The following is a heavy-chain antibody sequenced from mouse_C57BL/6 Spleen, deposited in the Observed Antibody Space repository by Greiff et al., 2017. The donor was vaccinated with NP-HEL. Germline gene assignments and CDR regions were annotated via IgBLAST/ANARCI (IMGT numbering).Heavy chain of an antibody. D-gene: IGHD2-3*01. J-gene: IGHJ2*01. CDR2: IDPSDSYT. Sequence: QVQLQQSGAELVMPGASVKLSCKASGYTFTSYWMHWVKQRPGQGLEWIGEIDPSDSYTNYNQKFKGKSTLTVDKSSSTAYMQLSSLTSEDSAVYYCARRDGPFDYWGQGTTLTVSS. CDR3: ARRDGPFDY. V-gene: IGHV1-69*01. CDR1: GYTFTSYW.